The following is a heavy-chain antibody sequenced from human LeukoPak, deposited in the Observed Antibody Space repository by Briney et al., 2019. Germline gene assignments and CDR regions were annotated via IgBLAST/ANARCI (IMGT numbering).Heavy chain of an antibody. CDR2: TYYRSKWYN. J-gene: IGHJ6*01. CDR1: GDSVSGNSDV. V-gene: IGHV6-1*01. Sequence: SQTLSLTCAISGDSVSGNSDVWNWLRQSPSRGLEWLGSTYYRSKWYNDYAVSVKSRVTITTDTSKNQFSLHLISVTPEDTAVYYCARCIDYGGYVCGLDVWGQGTTVTVSS. D-gene: IGHD4-23*01. CDR3: ARCIDYGGYVCGLDV.